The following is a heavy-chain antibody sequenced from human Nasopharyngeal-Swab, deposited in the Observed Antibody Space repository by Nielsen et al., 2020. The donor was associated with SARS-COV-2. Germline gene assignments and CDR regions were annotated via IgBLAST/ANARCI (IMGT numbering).Heavy chain of an antibody. CDR2: ISYDGSNK. CDR1: GFTFSSYG. J-gene: IGHJ4*02. D-gene: IGHD2-2*01. CDR3: AKQIVVPAAPYFDY. Sequence: GESLKISCAASGFTFSSYGMHWVRQAPGKGLEWVAVISYDGSNKYYEESVKGRFTISRDNSKNTLYLQMNSLRAEDTAVYYCAKQIVVPAAPYFDYWGQGTLVTVSS. V-gene: IGHV3-30*18.